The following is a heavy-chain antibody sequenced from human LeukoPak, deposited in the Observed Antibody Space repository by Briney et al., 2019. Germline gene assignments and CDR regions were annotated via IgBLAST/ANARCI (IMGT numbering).Heavy chain of an antibody. J-gene: IGHJ4*02. CDR1: GFTFSSTS. D-gene: IGHD3-3*01. Sequence: GGSLRLSCAASGFTFSSTSMSWVRQAPGKGLEWVAVTVGGGDGTYYADSVKGRFTISRDNSKNTVYLQMNSLRAEDTAVYYCAKDGQYDFRDLDYWGQGTLVTVSS. V-gene: IGHV3-23*01. CDR2: TVGGGDGT. CDR3: AKDGQYDFRDLDY.